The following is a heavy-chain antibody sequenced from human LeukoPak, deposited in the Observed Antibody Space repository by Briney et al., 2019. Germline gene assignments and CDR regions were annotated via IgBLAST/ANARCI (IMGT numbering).Heavy chain of an antibody. D-gene: IGHD1-1*01. CDR2: IDSGGST. Sequence: GGSLRLSCEVSGITVSNNYMNWARQAPGKGLEWVSVIDSGGSTYYADSVKGRFTASRDISRNTVFLQLTGLRAEDTAIYYCARDWNGDYAFENWGQGTLVIVSS. J-gene: IGHJ4*02. V-gene: IGHV3-66*01. CDR3: ARDWNGDYAFEN. CDR1: GITVSNNY.